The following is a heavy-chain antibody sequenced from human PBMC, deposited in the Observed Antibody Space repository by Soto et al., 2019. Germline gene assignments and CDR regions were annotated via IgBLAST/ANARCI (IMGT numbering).Heavy chain of an antibody. CDR2: ISAYNGNT. D-gene: IGHD5-18*01. Sequence: ASEKVSCKASGYTFTSYGISLVRQAPGQGLEWMGWISAYNGNTNYAQKLQGRVTMTRDTSTSTAYMELRSLRSDDTAVYYCARDHNLPRGYSYGASSCDYWGQGPRVT. V-gene: IGHV1-18*04. J-gene: IGHJ4*02. CDR1: GYTFTSYG. CDR3: ARDHNLPRGYSYGASSCDY.